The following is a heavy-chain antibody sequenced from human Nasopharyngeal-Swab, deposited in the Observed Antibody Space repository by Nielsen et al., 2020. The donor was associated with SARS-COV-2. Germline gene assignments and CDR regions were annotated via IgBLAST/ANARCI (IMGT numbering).Heavy chain of an antibody. CDR1: GFTFSSYA. D-gene: IGHD4-17*01. CDR2: ISGSGGST. J-gene: IGHJ6*03. Sequence: VGSLRLSCAASGFTFSSYAMSWVRQAPGKGLEWVSAISGSGGSTYYADSVKGRFTISRDNSKNTLYLQMNSLRAEDTAVYYCAKYYGDYPYYYYYMDVWGKGTTVTVSS. V-gene: IGHV3-23*01. CDR3: AKYYGDYPYYYYYMDV.